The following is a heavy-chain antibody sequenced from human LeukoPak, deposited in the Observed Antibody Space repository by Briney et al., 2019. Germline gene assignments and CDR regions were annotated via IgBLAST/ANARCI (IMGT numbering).Heavy chain of an antibody. J-gene: IGHJ4*02. CDR2: IIPILGIA. CDR3: ARRATIMGPFDY. CDR1: GGTFSSYT. Sequence: SVKVSCKVSGGTFSSYTISWVRQAPGQGLEWMGRIIPILGIANYAQKFQGRVTITADKSTSTAYMELSSLRSEDTAVYYCARRATIMGPFDYWGQGTLVTVSS. D-gene: IGHD5-24*01. V-gene: IGHV1-69*02.